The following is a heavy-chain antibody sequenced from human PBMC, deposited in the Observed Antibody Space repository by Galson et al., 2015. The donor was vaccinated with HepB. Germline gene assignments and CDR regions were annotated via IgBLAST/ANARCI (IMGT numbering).Heavy chain of an antibody. J-gene: IGHJ4*02. D-gene: IGHD1-26*01. CDR2: ISYDGSNK. CDR3: AKAGGSYYADY. Sequence: SLRLSCAASGFTFSSYGMHWVRQAPGKGLEWVAVISYDGSNKYYADSVKGRFTISRDNSKNTLYLQMNSLRAEDTAVYYCAKAGGSYYADYWGQGTLVTVSS. V-gene: IGHV3-30*18. CDR1: GFTFSSYG.